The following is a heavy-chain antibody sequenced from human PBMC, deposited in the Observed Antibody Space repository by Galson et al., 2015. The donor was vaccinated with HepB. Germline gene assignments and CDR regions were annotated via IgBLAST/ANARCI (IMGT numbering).Heavy chain of an antibody. Sequence: QSGAEVKKPGESLKISCKGSGYSFTSYWIGWVRQMPGKGLEWMGIIYPGDSDTRYSPSFQGQVTISADKSISTAYLQWSSLKASDTAMYYCARGGGSSLRFLEWLFSDDAFDIWGQGTMVTVSS. CDR3: ARGGGSSLRFLEWLFSDDAFDI. CDR1: GYSFTSYW. D-gene: IGHD3-3*01. J-gene: IGHJ3*02. CDR2: IYPGDSDT. V-gene: IGHV5-51*03.